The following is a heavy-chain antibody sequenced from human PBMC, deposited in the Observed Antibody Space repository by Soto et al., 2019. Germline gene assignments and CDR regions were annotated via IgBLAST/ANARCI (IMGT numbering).Heavy chain of an antibody. D-gene: IGHD5-12*01. CDR1: VFTFSTSV. CDR2: ISGSGDRT. J-gene: IGHJ3*01. Sequence: EVHLSESGGGLVQPGGSLRLSCAASVFTFSTSVMSWVRQAPGKGLQWVSSISGSGDRTHYAEPVKGRFTVSRDNTKNTLYLDMNAVTADDTALYYCTWSLVARDAFDEWGQGTMVIVSS. V-gene: IGHV3-23*01. CDR3: TWSLVARDAFDE.